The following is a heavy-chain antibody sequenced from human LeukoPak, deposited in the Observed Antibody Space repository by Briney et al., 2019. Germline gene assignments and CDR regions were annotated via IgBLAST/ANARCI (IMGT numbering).Heavy chain of an antibody. J-gene: IGHJ4*02. D-gene: IGHD1-26*01. CDR1: GFTFSSYA. CDR2: ISVSGDTT. CDR3: AKSRGESRGASNY. Sequence: PGGSLRLPCAATGFTFSSYAMNWVRQALGKGLEWVSFISVSGDTTDYADSVKGRFTISRDSSENTLYLQMNSLRAEDTAVYYCAKSRGESRGASNYWGQGTLVTVSS. V-gene: IGHV3-23*01.